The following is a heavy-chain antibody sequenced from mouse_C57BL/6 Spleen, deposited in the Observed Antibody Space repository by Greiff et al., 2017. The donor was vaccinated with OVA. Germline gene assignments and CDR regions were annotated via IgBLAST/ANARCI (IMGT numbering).Heavy chain of an antibody. D-gene: IGHD2-3*01. CDR3: TREENGGYYVGYFDV. J-gene: IGHJ1*03. Sequence: DVMLVESGEGLVKPGGSLKLSCAASGFTFSSYAMSWVRQTPEKRLEWVAYISSGGDYIYYADTVKGRFTISRDNARNTLYLQMSSLKSEDTAMYYCTREENGGYYVGYFDVWGTGTTVTVSS. CDR2: ISSGGDYI. CDR1: GFTFSSYA. V-gene: IGHV5-9-1*02.